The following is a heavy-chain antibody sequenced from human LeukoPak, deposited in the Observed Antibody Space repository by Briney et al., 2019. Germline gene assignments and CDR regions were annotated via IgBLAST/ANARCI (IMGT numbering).Heavy chain of an antibody. D-gene: IGHD6-13*01. CDR2: ISWDGGST. V-gene: IGHV3-43D*03. CDR1: GFTFDDYA. J-gene: IGHJ6*02. Sequence: PGGSLRLSCAASGFTFDDYAMHWVRHAPGKGLEWVSLISWDGGSTYYADSVKGRFTISRDNSKNSLYLRMNSLRAEDTALYYCAKSGEPGIAAAGHRPDNYYYYGMDVWGQGTTVTVSS. CDR3: AKSGEPGIAAAGHRPDNYYYYGMDV.